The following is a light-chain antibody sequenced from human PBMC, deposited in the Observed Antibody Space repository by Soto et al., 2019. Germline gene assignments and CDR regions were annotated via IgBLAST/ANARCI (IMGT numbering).Light chain of an antibody. CDR2: GSS. J-gene: IGKJ1*01. V-gene: IGKV1-17*01. CDR1: QAIRND. Sequence: DIQMTQSPSSLSASVGDRVTITCRASQAIRNDLAWYKQKPGRAPKRVRYGSSTLQSGVPLRFRGSGSGTEFTLTISSLKPEDFETYYCLQHNVFPRAFGQGTKVDIK. CDR3: LQHNVFPRA.